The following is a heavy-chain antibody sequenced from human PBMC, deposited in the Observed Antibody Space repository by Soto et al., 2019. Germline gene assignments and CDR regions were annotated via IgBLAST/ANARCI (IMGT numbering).Heavy chain of an antibody. J-gene: IGHJ4*02. CDR2: INPNSGGT. CDR1: GYTFTGYY. CDR3: ARRGSTAGTPFDY. Sequence: QVQLVQSGAEVKKPGASVKVSCKASGYTFTGYYMHWVRQAPGQGLEWMGWINPNSGGTNYAQKYKGWVTMTRDTSISTAYMELSRLRSDDTAVYYCARRGSTAGTPFDYWGQGALVTVSS. V-gene: IGHV1-2*04. D-gene: IGHD1-1*01.